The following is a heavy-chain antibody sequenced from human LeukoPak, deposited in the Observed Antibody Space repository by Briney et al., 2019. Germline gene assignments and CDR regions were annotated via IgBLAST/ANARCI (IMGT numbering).Heavy chain of an antibody. D-gene: IGHD1-1*01. CDR2: IYYSGST. CDR3: ARDRFFDWNDSDAFDI. J-gene: IGHJ3*02. Sequence: SETLSLTCTVSGGSIGSYYWSWIRQPPGKGLEWIGYIYYSGSTNYNPSLKSRVTISVDTSKNQFSLKLSSVTAADTAVYYCARDRFFDWNDSDAFDIWGQGTMVTVSS. V-gene: IGHV4-59*01. CDR1: GGSIGSYY.